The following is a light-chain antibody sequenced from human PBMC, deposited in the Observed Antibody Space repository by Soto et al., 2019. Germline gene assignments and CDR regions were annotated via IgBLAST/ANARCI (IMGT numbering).Light chain of an antibody. CDR1: SSDVGSYNL. CDR2: EGS. V-gene: IGLV2-23*01. Sequence: SALTQPASVSGSPGQSITISCTGTSSDVGSYNLVSWYQQHPGKAPKLMIYEGSKRPSGVSNRFSGSKSGNTASLTISGLQAEDEADYYCCSYAGSSTLNWVFGGGTQLTVL. CDR3: CSYAGSSTLNWV. J-gene: IGLJ3*02.